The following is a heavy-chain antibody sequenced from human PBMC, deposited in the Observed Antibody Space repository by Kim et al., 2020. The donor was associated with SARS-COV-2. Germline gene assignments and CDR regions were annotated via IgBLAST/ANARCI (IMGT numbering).Heavy chain of an antibody. CDR3: AKDQLAAGGSIFDY. J-gene: IGHJ4*02. Sequence: ADSREGRFTISGDNSKNTLYLQMNSLRAEDTSVYYCAKDQLAAGGSIFDYWGQGPLVTVSS. V-gene: IGHV3-23*01. D-gene: IGHD3-16*01.